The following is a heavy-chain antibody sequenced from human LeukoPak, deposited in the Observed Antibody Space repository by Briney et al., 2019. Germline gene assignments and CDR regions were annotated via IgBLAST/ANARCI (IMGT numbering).Heavy chain of an antibody. CDR2: ISYDGSNK. Sequence: GGSLRLSCAASGFTFSSYGMHWVRQAPGKGLEWVAVISYDGSNKYYADSVKGRFTISRDNSKNTLYLQMNSLRAEDTAAYYCAKADCSGGSCYYYYYMDVWGKGTTVTVSS. CDR3: AKADCSGGSCYYYYYMDV. D-gene: IGHD2-15*01. V-gene: IGHV3-30*18. CDR1: GFTFSSYG. J-gene: IGHJ6*03.